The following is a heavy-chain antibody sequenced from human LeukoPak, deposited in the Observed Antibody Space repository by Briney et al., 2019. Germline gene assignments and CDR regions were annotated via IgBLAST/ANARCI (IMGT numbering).Heavy chain of an antibody. Sequence: GGSLRLSCAASGFDLSTYEMNWVRQAPGKGLEWIADITISGHTKNYADSVKGRFSISRDNTRTSLYLQMHSLRVEDTGVYYCARGDPHADLWGQGTLVTVSS. D-gene: IGHD5-24*01. V-gene: IGHV3-48*03. CDR2: ITISGHTK. CDR3: ARGDPHADL. CDR1: GFDLSTYE. J-gene: IGHJ5*02.